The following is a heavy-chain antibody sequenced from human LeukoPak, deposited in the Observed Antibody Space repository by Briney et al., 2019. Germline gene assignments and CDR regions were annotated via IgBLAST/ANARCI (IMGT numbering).Heavy chain of an antibody. CDR2: ISGSGGST. CDR3: AKDRSSSWGNWFDP. D-gene: IGHD6-13*01. Sequence: GGSLRLSCAASGFTLSSYAMSWVRQAPGKGLEWVSAISGSGGSTFYADSVKGRFTISRDNSKNTLYLQMNSLRAEDTAVYYCAKDRSSSWGNWFDPWGQGTLVTVSS. CDR1: GFTLSSYA. V-gene: IGHV3-23*01. J-gene: IGHJ5*02.